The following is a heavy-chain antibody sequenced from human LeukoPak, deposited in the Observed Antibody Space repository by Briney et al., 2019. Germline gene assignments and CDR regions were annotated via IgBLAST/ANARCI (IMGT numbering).Heavy chain of an antibody. V-gene: IGHV3-48*03. CDR1: GFTFSNYE. J-gene: IGHJ4*02. CDR3: AREGTGESGGYFSVDY. Sequence: HPGGSLRLSCAASGFTFSNYEMNWVRQAPGKGLEWVSYISSSGTTIYYADSVQGRFTISRDNAKNSLYLQMNSLRAEDTAIYYCAREGTGESGGYFSVDYWGQGTLVTVSS. D-gene: IGHD1-26*01. CDR2: ISSSGTTI.